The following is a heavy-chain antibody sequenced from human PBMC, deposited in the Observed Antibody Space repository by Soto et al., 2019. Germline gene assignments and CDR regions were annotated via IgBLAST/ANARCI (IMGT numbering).Heavy chain of an antibody. V-gene: IGHV4-39*01. D-gene: IGHD1-26*01. CDR3: ARHKNGAGWELLDYFDY. CDR2: IYYSGST. CDR1: GGSISSSSYY. J-gene: IGHJ4*02. Sequence: QLQLQESGPGLVKPSETLSLTCTVSGGSISSSSYYWGWIRQPPGKGLEWIGRIYYSGSTYYNPSLKSRVTISENSSKNQFPLMLSSVTAADTAVYYCARHKNGAGWELLDYFDYWGQGTLVTVSS.